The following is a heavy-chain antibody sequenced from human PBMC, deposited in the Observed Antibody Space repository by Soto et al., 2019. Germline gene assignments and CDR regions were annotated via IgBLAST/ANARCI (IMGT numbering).Heavy chain of an antibody. V-gene: IGHV4-30-4*01. Sequence: SETLSLTCTVSGDSISGGDYYWSWIRQPPGKGLEWIGYISYGGSTYYNPSLKSRVIISVDTSKNQFSLKLSSVTAADTAVYYCARHPRLVVIQAFDIWGQGTMVTVSS. CDR3: ARHPRLVVIQAFDI. CDR1: GDSISGGDYY. D-gene: IGHD3-22*01. J-gene: IGHJ3*02. CDR2: ISYGGST.